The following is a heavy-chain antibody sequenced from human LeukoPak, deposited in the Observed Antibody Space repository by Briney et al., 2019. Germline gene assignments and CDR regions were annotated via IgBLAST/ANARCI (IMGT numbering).Heavy chain of an antibody. D-gene: IGHD6-19*01. CDR2: ISYDGSNK. Sequence: QPGKSLRLSCAASGFTFRSYAMHWVRQAPGKGLEWVAVISYDGSNKYYADSVKGRFTISRDNSKNTLYLQMNSLRAEDTAVYYCASYSSLDYWGQGTLVTVSS. CDR1: GFTFRSYA. V-gene: IGHV3-30*04. J-gene: IGHJ4*02. CDR3: ASYSSLDY.